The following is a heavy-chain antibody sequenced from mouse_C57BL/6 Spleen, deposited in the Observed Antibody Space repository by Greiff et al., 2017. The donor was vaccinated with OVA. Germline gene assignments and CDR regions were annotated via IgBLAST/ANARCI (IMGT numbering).Heavy chain of an antibody. CDR2: IYPSDSET. Sequence: QVQLQQPGAELVRPGSSVKLSCKASGYTFTSYWMDWVKQRPGKGLEWIGNIYPSDSETHYNQKFKDKATLTVDKSSSTAYMQLSSLTSEDSAVYYCARRGYYYGSSSAWFAYWGQGTLVTVSA. V-gene: IGHV1-61*01. D-gene: IGHD1-1*01. CDR3: ARRGYYYGSSSAWFAY. J-gene: IGHJ3*01. CDR1: GYTFTSYW.